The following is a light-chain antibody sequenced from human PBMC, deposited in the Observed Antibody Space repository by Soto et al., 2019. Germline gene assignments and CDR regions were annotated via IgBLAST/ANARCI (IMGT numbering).Light chain of an antibody. CDR1: QSARSY. CDR2: DIS. V-gene: IGKV3-11*01. Sequence: EIVLTQSPDTLSLSPGETATLSCRASQSARSYLAWYQQRPGQTPRLLFYDISNRATGVPARFSASGSETDFTLTISSLEPVDFAVYYCQQRSSWPITFGGGTKLEIK. CDR3: QQRSSWPIT. J-gene: IGKJ4*01.